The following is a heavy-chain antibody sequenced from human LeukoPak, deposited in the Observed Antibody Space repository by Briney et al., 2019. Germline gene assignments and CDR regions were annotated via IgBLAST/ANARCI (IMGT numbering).Heavy chain of an antibody. CDR1: GYTFADYF. CDR2: LNANSGGT. J-gene: IGHJ4*02. D-gene: IGHD1-26*01. V-gene: IGHV1-2*06. Sequence: GASVKVSCKTSGYTFADYFIHWVRQAPGQGLEWMGRLNANSGGTEYEQKFQGRVTMTRDTSISTAYVEVNWLISDDTAIYYCARDVSSTSNWEFDYWGQGTLVTVS. CDR3: ARDVSSTSNWEFDY.